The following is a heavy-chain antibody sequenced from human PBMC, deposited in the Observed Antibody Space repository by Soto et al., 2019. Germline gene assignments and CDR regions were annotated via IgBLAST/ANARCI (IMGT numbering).Heavy chain of an antibody. CDR2: ISYDGSNK. Sequence: GGSLRLSCAASGFTFSSYGMHWVRQAPGKGLEWVAVISYDGSNKYYADSVKGRFTISRDNSKNTLYLQMNSLRAEDTAVYYCAREGYSSSWYVYYYYGMDVWGQGTTVTVSS. CDR3: AREGYSSSWYVYYYYGMDV. V-gene: IGHV3-30*03. D-gene: IGHD6-13*01. CDR1: GFTFSSYG. J-gene: IGHJ6*02.